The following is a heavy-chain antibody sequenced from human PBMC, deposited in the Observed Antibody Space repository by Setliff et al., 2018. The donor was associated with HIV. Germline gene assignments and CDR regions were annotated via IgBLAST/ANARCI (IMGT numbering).Heavy chain of an antibody. D-gene: IGHD2-15*01. CDR1: GFTFSDYY. CDR2: ISSSSTYT. V-gene: IGHV3-11*06. CDR3: ARSEKYCSSGSCFRGCYGMDV. Sequence: GGSLRLSCTASGFTFSDYYMSWIRQAPGKGLEWVSYISSSSTYTNYLDSVKGRFTISRDNAKKSLYLQMNSLRAEDTAIYYCARSEKYCSSGSCFRGCYGMDVWGQGTTVTVSS. J-gene: IGHJ6*02.